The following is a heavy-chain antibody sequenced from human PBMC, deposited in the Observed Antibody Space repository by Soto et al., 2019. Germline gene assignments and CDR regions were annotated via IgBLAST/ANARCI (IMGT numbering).Heavy chain of an antibody. CDR1: GGLFSSFA. Sequence: ASVKVSCKDSGGLFSSFAISWVRQAPGQGLEWLGGIIPVFGTTNYAEKFQDRVTITTDESTNTAYMELTSLTSGDTAMYYCARGGGPYVWFNEFWGQGTLVTVSS. CDR2: IIPVFGTT. CDR3: ARGGGPYVWFNEF. V-gene: IGHV1-69*05. J-gene: IGHJ4*02. D-gene: IGHD3-16*01.